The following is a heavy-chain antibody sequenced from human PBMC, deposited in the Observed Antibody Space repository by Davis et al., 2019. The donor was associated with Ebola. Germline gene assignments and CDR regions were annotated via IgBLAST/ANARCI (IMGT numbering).Heavy chain of an antibody. D-gene: IGHD3-22*01. J-gene: IGHJ3*02. Sequence: ASVTVSCQASGYRFTSYYMHWVRQAPGQGLECMGIINPITGGSSYAQNFQVRVNMTRDTSTSTVYMELSSLRSEDTAVYYCAREGGRYYDSSGYVFDIWGQGTMVKVSS. V-gene: IGHV1-46*01. CDR2: INPITGGS. CDR3: AREGGRYYDSSGYVFDI. CDR1: GYRFTSYY.